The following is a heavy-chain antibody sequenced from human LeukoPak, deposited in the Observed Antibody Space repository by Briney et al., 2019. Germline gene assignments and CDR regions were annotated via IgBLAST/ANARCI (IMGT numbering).Heavy chain of an antibody. J-gene: IGHJ4*02. CDR2: ISYDGSNK. CDR3: AKASAMIVVVSKHFDY. V-gene: IGHV3-30*18. D-gene: IGHD3-22*01. Sequence: AGRSLRLSCAASGFTFSNYGMHWVRQAPGRGLEWVAFISYDGSNKYYADSVKGRFTISRDNSKNTLYLQMNSLRAEDTAVYYCAKASAMIVVVSKHFDYWGQGTLVTVSS. CDR1: GFTFSNYG.